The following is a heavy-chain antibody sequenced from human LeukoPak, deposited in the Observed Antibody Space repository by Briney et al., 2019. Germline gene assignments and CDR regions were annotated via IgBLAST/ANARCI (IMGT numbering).Heavy chain of an antibody. J-gene: IGHJ5*02. V-gene: IGHV1-46*01. CDR1: GYTFTSYY. CDR2: INPSGGST. CDR3: ASSTAVAGNDNWFDP. D-gene: IGHD6-19*01. Sequence: ASVKVSCKASGYTFTSYYMHWVRQAPGQGLEWMGIINPSGGSTSYAQKFQGRVTMTRDTSTSTVYMELSSLRSEDTAVYYCASSTAVAGNDNWFDPWGQGTRVTVSS.